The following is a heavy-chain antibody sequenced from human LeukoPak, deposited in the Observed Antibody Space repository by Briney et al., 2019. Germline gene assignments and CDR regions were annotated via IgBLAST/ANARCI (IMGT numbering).Heavy chain of an antibody. Sequence: KASETLSLTCTVSGGSISSGSYYWSWIRQPAGKGLEWIGRIYTSGSTNYNPSLKSRVTISVDTSKNQFSLKLSSVTAADTAVYYCARDAYGSGSYYKWGQGTLVTVSS. CDR1: GGSISSGSYY. CDR3: ARDAYGSGSYYK. D-gene: IGHD3-10*01. CDR2: IYTSGST. J-gene: IGHJ4*02. V-gene: IGHV4-61*02.